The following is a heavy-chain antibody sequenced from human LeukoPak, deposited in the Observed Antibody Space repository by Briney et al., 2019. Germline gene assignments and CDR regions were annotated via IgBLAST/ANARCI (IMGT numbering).Heavy chain of an antibody. CDR3: ARSGAWVGAKFDY. V-gene: IGHV4-4*02. D-gene: IGHD1-26*01. CDR2: IYHSGST. Sequence: SGTLSLTCAVSGGSISSSNWRSWVRQPPGKGLEWIGEIYHSGSTNYNPSLKSRVTISVDKSKNQFSLKLSSVTAADTAVYYCARSGAWVGAKFDYWGQGTLVTVSS. CDR1: GGSISSSNW. J-gene: IGHJ4*02.